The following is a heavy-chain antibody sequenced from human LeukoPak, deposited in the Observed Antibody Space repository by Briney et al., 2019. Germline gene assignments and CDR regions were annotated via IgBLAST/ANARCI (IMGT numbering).Heavy chain of an antibody. D-gene: IGHD3-16*01. Sequence: PGGSLRLSCAASGFTFSSYSMNWVRQAPGKGLEWLAYITTSSSTIHYTDSVKGRFTISRDNAKNSVFLQMNSLTVEDTATYFCARVGLGKYSSDYWGKGTLVTVSS. CDR3: ARVGLGKYSSDY. V-gene: IGHV3-48*01. CDR1: GFTFSSYS. J-gene: IGHJ4*02. CDR2: ITTSSSTI.